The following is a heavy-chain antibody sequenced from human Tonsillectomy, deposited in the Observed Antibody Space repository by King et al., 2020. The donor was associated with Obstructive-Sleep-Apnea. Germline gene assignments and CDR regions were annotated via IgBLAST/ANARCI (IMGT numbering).Heavy chain of an antibody. J-gene: IGHJ4*02. Sequence: DVQLVESGGGLVQPGGSLRLSCAASGFTFSSYWMHWVRQAPGKGLVWVSRINSDGSSTTYADSVKGRFAISRDNAENTLYLQMNSLRAEDTAVYYCVSGYFDWLPRYYFDYWGPGTLVTVSS. CDR3: VSGYFDWLPRYYFDY. D-gene: IGHD3-9*01. V-gene: IGHV3-74*01. CDR1: GFTFSSYW. CDR2: INSDGSST.